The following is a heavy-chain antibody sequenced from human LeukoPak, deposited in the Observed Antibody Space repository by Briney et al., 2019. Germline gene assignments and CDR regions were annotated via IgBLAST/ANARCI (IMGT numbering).Heavy chain of an antibody. V-gene: IGHV3-7*04. D-gene: IGHD6-19*01. CDR2: IKQDGSEK. CDR3: ARAYSSGWYGPHTNGMDV. Sequence: GGPLRLSCAASGFTFSSYWMSWVRQAPGKGLEWVANIKQDGSEKYYVDSVKGRFTISRDNAKNSLYLQMNSLRAEDTAVYYCARAYSSGWYGPHTNGMDVWGQGTTVTVSS. CDR1: GFTFSSYW. J-gene: IGHJ6*02.